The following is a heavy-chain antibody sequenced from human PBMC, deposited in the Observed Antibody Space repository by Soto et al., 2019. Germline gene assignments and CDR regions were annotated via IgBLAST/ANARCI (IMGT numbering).Heavy chain of an antibody. Sequence: SETLSLTCTVSGASISSGDYYWFWIRHPPGKGLEWIGCISYSRSPYYNPSLTSRLTISVVTSQNQFSLKVSSVTAADTAVYYCVSGIAVTGNGNFDFWGQGSLVTVSS. CDR2: ISYSRSP. V-gene: IGHV4-30-4*01. J-gene: IGHJ4*02. D-gene: IGHD6-19*01. CDR3: VSGIAVTGNGNFDF. CDR1: GASISSGDYY.